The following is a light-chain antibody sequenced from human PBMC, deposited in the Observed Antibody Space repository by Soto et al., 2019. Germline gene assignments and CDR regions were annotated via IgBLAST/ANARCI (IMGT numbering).Light chain of an antibody. CDR3: QQYANLPLI. CDR2: DAS. V-gene: IGKV1-33*01. J-gene: IGKJ4*01. CDR1: QDIRNY. Sequence: DIQMTQSPSSLSASVGDRVTITCQASQDIRNYLNWYQQKQGKAPKLLIYDASNLETGVPSRFSGSGSGTHFTFTISSLQPEDIATYYCQQYANLPLIFGGGTKVEI.